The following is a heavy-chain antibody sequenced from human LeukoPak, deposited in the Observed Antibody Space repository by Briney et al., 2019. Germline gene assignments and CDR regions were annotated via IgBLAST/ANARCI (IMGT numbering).Heavy chain of an antibody. Sequence: SKTLSLTCTVSGGSIGYYYWSWIRQPPGKGLEWIGYIYYSGSTNYNPSLKSRVAISVDTSKNQFSLKLNSVTAADTAVYYCARDGPRVGLDCGGDCYYWYFDIWGRGTLVTVSS. D-gene: IGHD2-21*02. J-gene: IGHJ2*01. CDR1: GGSIGYYY. V-gene: IGHV4-59*01. CDR3: ARDGPRVGLDCGGDCYYWYFDI. CDR2: IYYSGST.